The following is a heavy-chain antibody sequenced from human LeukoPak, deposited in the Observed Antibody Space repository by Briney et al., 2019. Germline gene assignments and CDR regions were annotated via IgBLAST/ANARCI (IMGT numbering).Heavy chain of an antibody. CDR3: ARGPRPYSGSPRAFDY. Sequence: ASVKVSCKASGGTFSSYAISWVRQAPGQGLEWMGRIIPIFGTANYAQKFQGRVTITADESTSTAYMELSSLRSEDTAVYYCARGPRPYSGSPRAFDYWGQGTLVTVSS. J-gene: IGHJ4*02. V-gene: IGHV1-69*15. D-gene: IGHD1-26*01. CDR2: IIPIFGTA. CDR1: GGTFSSYA.